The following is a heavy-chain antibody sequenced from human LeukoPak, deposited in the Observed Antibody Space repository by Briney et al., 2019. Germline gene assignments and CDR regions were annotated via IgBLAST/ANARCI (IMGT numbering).Heavy chain of an antibody. CDR1: GFTFTNYW. D-gene: IGHD3-9*01. J-gene: IGHJ4*02. CDR2: IKQDRSEK. CDR3: AKGATYDILTKIDY. Sequence: GGSLRLSCAASGFTFTNYWMSWVRQAPGKGLELVANIKQDRSEKYYVDSVKGRFTISRDNAKNSLYLQMNSLRAEDMALYYCAKGATYDILTKIDYWGQGTLVTVSP. V-gene: IGHV3-7*03.